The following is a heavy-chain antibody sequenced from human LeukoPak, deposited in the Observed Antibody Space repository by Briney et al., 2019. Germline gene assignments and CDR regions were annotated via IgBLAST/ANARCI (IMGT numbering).Heavy chain of an antibody. CDR1: GGSIKNYY. D-gene: IGHD2-2*03. CDR3: ARAGYCSSTSCQWVPLV. V-gene: IGHV4-59*01. J-gene: IGHJ6*02. Sequence: SETLSLTCTVSGGSIKNYYWIWIRQSPGKGLEWIGYIYYSGSTNYNPSLKSRVTISVDTSKNQFSLKLSSVTAADTAVCYCARAGYCSSTSCQWVPLVWGQGTTVTVSS. CDR2: IYYSGST.